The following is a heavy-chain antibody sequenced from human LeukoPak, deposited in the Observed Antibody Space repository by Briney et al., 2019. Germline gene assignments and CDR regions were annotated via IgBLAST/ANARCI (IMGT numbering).Heavy chain of an antibody. CDR2: IYHSGST. J-gene: IGHJ6*02. CDR1: GGSFSGFY. CDR3: ARVPCSSTSCYHFLYYYYGMDV. Sequence: PSETLSLTCAVYGGSFSGFYWSWIRQPPGKGLEWIGEIYHSGSTNYNPSLKSRVTISVDKSKNQFSLKLSSVTAADTAVYYCARVPCSSTSCYHFLYYYYGMDVWGQGTTVIVSS. D-gene: IGHD2-2*01. V-gene: IGHV4-34*01.